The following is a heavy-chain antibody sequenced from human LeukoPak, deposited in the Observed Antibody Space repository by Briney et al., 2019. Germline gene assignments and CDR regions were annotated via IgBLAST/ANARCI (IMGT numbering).Heavy chain of an antibody. J-gene: IGHJ4*02. D-gene: IGHD5-24*01. CDR3: ARESSRDGYNFRRFDY. CDR1: GGTFRSYA. CDR2: IIPIFGTA. V-gene: IGHV1-69*05. Sequence: SVKVSCKASGGTFRSYAISWVRQAPGQGLEWMGRIIPIFGTANYAQKFQGRVTITTDESTSTAYMELSSLRSEDTAVYYCARESSRDGYNFRRFDYWGQGTLVTVSS.